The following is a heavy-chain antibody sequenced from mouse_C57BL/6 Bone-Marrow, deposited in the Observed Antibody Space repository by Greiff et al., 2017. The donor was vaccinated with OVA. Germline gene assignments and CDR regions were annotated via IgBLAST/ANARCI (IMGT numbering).Heavy chain of an antibody. CDR3: AREDLLWFKDWYFDV. Sequence: LQQPGAELVKPGASVKLSCKASGYTFTSYWMQWVKQRPGQGLEWIGEIDPSDSYTNYNQKFKGKATLTVDTSSSTAYMQLSSLTSEDSAVYYCAREDLLWFKDWYFDVWGTGTTVTVSS. CDR2: IDPSDSYT. CDR1: GYTFTSYW. D-gene: IGHD2-2*01. J-gene: IGHJ1*03. V-gene: IGHV1-50*01.